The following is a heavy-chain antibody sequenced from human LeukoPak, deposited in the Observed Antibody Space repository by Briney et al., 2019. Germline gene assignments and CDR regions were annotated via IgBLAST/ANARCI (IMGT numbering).Heavy chain of an antibody. CDR1: GFTFSSYA. CDR3: AKSRYSSSWYDWFDP. J-gene: IGHJ5*02. CDR2: ISGSGGST. D-gene: IGHD6-13*01. V-gene: IGHV3-23*01. Sequence: GGSLRLSCAASGFTFSSYAMSWVRQAPGEGLEWVSAISGSGGSTYYADSVKGRFTISRDNSKNTLYLQMNSLRAEDTAVYYCAKSRYSSSWYDWFDPWGQGTLVTVSS.